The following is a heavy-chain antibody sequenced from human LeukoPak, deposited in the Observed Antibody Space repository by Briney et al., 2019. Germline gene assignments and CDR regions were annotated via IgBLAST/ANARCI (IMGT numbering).Heavy chain of an antibody. CDR2: INSDGSST. V-gene: IGHV3-74*01. CDR1: GFTFSNYW. CDR3: ARVVPGTGFFY. D-gene: IGHD2-8*02. J-gene: IGHJ4*02. Sequence: PGGSLRLSCAASGFTFSNYWMHWVRQVPRKGLVWVSRINSDGSSTTYADSVKGRFTISRDNAKNSLYLQMNSLRAEDTAVYYCARVVPGTGFFYWGQGTLVTVSS.